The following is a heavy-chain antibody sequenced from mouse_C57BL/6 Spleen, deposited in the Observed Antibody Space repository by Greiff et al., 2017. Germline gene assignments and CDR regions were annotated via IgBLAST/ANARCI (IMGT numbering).Heavy chain of an antibody. CDR1: GYTFTSYG. D-gene: IGHD3-3*01. CDR3: AMSEGPLGWFAY. Sequence: VKLQESGAELARPGASVKLSCKASGYTFTSYGISWVKQRTGQGLEWIGEIYPRSGNTYYNEKFKGKATLTADKSSSTAYMELRSLTSEDSAVYFCAMSEGPLGWFAYWGQGTLVTVSA. CDR2: IYPRSGNT. J-gene: IGHJ3*01. V-gene: IGHV1-81*01.